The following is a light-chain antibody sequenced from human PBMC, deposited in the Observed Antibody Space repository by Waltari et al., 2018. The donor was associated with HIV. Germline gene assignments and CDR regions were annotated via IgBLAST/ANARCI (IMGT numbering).Light chain of an antibody. CDR1: SSDVGSYNY. CDR2: EVT. Sequence: QSALTQPSSASGSPGQSVTISCTGTSSDVGSYNYVSWYRQYTGNTPKLMIYEVTKRPSGVPDRFSGSKSGNTASLTVSGLQAEDEADYYCSSYAGYNTVVFGGGTKLTVL. V-gene: IGLV2-8*01. J-gene: IGLJ2*01. CDR3: SSYAGYNTVV.